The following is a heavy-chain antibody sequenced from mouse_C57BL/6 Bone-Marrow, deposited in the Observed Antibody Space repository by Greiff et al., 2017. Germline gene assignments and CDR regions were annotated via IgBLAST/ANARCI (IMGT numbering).Heavy chain of an antibody. CDR3: ARGCCYAMDY. Sequence: VQLKESGAELVRPGASVKLSCKASGYTFTDYYINWVKQRPGQGLEWIARIYPGSGNTYYNEKFKGKATLTAEKSSSTAYMQLSSLTSEDSAVYFCARGCCYAMDYWGQGTSVTVSS. CDR2: IYPGSGNT. V-gene: IGHV1-76*01. CDR1: GYTFTDYY. J-gene: IGHJ4*01.